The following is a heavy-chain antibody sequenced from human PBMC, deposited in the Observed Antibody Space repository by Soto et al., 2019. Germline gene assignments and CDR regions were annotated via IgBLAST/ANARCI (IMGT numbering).Heavy chain of an antibody. J-gene: IGHJ6*02. CDR3: ARESVVVVVAANHYYYYGKDV. D-gene: IGHD2-15*01. V-gene: IGHV4-61*01. CDR2: IYYSGST. Sequence: PSETLSLTCTVSGGSVSSGSYYWSWIRQPPGKGLEWIGYIYYSGSTNYNPSLKSRVTISVDTSKNQFSLKLSSVTAADTAVYYCARESVVVVVAANHYYYYGKDVWGQGTTVTVSS. CDR1: GGSVSSGSYY.